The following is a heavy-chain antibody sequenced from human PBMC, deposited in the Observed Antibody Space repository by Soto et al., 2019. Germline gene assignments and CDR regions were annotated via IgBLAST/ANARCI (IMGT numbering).Heavy chain of an antibody. V-gene: IGHV6-1*01. CDR3: ARDRLAVAGTWYYYYGMDL. J-gene: IGHJ6*02. D-gene: IGHD6-19*01. CDR1: GDSVSSNSAA. CDR2: TYYRSKWYN. Sequence: SQTLSLTCAISGDSVSSNSAAWNWIRQSPSRGLEWLGRTYYRSKWYNDYAVSVKSRITINPDTSKNQFSLQLNSVTPEDTAVYYCARDRLAVAGTWYYYYGMDLWGQGTTVTVSS.